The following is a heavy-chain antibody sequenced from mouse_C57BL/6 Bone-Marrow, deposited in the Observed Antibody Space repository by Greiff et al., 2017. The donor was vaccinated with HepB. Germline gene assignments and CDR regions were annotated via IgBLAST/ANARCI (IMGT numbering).Heavy chain of an antibody. V-gene: IGHV5-4*01. CDR3: AREPVLDWYFDG. Sequence: EVKLMESGGGLVKPGGSLNLSCAASGFPFSSYAMSWVRQTPEKRLEWVATISDGCSYTYYPDNVKGRVTISRDNAKNNLYLQMSHLKSEDTAMYDWAREPVLDWYFDGWGTGTTVTVSS. CDR1: GFPFSSYA. J-gene: IGHJ1*03. CDR2: ISDGCSYT.